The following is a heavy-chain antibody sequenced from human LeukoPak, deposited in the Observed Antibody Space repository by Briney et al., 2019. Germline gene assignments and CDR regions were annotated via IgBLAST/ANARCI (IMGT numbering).Heavy chain of an antibody. CDR2: IHYSGGST. Sequence: GGSLRLSCAASGFTFSNYAMSWVRQAPGKGLEWVSSIHYSGGSTYYADSVKGRFTISRDNSKNTLYLQMNSLRVEDTAVYYCAKVIREVDMSYDYWGQGALVTVSS. J-gene: IGHJ4*02. CDR1: GFTFSNYA. CDR3: AKVIREVDMSYDY. V-gene: IGHV3-23*01. D-gene: IGHD5-24*01.